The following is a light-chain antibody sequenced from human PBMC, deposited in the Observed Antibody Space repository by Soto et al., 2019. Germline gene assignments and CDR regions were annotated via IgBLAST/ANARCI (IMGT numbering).Light chain of an antibody. V-gene: IGLV1-44*01. CDR1: SSSIGSYA. CDR2: RNN. J-gene: IGLJ1*01. Sequence: QSVLTQPPSASGTPGQTVSISGSGSSSSIGSYAVNWYQQFPGTAPKVLIYRNNQRPSGVPDRFSGSKSGTSAFLVISGLQSEDEADYSCATWDDSLNAYVFGTGTKLTVL. CDR3: ATWDDSLNAYV.